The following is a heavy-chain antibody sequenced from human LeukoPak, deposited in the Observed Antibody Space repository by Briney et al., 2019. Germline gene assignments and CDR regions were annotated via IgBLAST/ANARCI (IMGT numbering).Heavy chain of an antibody. CDR2: IIPIFGTA. CDR3: ARDLVAGRGPAMWAFDI. Sequence: ASVKVSCKASGGTFSSYAISWVRQAPGQGLEWMGGIIPIFGTANYAQKFQGRVTITADESTSTAYMELSSLRSEDTAVYYCARDLVAGRGPAMWAFDIWGQGTMVTVSS. J-gene: IGHJ3*02. V-gene: IGHV1-69*13. CDR1: GGTFSSYA. D-gene: IGHD6-19*01.